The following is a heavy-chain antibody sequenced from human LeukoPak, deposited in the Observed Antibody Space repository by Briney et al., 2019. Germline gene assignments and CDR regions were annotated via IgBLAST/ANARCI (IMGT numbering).Heavy chain of an antibody. CDR3: ARVRPYDYVWGSYRPLDY. CDR1: GFIFSHYG. J-gene: IGHJ4*02. D-gene: IGHD3-16*02. CDR2: IYSGGTT. Sequence: GGSLRLSCVASGFIFSHYGIHWVRQAPGKGLEWVAVIYSGGTTYYADSVKGRFTISRDNSKNTLYLQMKSLRVEDTAVYYCARVRPYDYVWGSYRPLDYWGQGTLVTVSS. V-gene: IGHV3-53*01.